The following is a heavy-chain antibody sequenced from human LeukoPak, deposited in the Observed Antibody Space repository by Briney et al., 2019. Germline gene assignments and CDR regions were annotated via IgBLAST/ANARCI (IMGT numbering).Heavy chain of an antibody. CDR3: AKDRAAGGYVDY. J-gene: IGHJ4*02. CDR2: IRFDESDK. CDR1: GFTFSNYG. V-gene: IGHV3-30*02. Sequence: PGGSLRLSCAASGFTFSNYGMHWVRQAPGKGLDWVTFIRFDESDKYYADSVKGRFTIPRDNSKNTLYLQMNSLRAEDTAVYYCAKDRAAGGYVDYWGQGTLVTVSS. D-gene: IGHD2-15*01.